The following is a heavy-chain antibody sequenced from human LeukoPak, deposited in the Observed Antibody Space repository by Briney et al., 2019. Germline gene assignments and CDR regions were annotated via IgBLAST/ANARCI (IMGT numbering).Heavy chain of an antibody. CDR3: ARGNGFWSGYYPDNWFDP. Sequence: SQTLSLTCTVSGGSISSGGYYWSWIRQHPGKGLEWIGYIYYSGSTYYNPSLKSRVTISVDTSKNQFSLKLSPVTAADTAVYYCARGNGFWSGYYPDNWFDPWGQGTLVTVSS. CDR1: GGSISSGGYY. CDR2: IYYSGST. J-gene: IGHJ5*02. D-gene: IGHD3-3*01. V-gene: IGHV4-31*03.